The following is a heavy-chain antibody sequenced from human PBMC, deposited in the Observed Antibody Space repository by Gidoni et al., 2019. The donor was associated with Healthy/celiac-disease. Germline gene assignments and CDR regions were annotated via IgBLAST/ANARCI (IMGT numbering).Heavy chain of an antibody. CDR2: ISSSSSYI. D-gene: IGHD3-22*01. V-gene: IGHV3-21*01. Sequence: EVQLVESGGGLVKPGGSLRLSCAASGFTFSSYSMNWVRQAPGKGLGWVSSISSSSSYIYYADSVKGRFTISRDNAKNSLYLQMNSLRAEDTAVYYCARWDDSSGYHWFDPWGQGTLVTVSS. J-gene: IGHJ5*02. CDR1: GFTFSSYS. CDR3: ARWDDSSGYHWFDP.